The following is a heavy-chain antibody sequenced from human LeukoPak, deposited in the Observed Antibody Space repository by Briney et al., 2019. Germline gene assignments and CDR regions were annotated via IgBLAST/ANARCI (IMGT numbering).Heavy chain of an antibody. Sequence: GRSLRLSCAASGFTFSSYGMHWVRQAPGKGLEWVSAISGSGGSTYYADSVKGRFTISRDNSKNTLYLQMNSLRAEDTAVYYCAKSKRTAYYYDSSGYYYADYWGQGTLVTVSS. V-gene: IGHV3-23*01. CDR2: ISGSGGST. D-gene: IGHD3-22*01. CDR3: AKSKRTAYYYDSSGYYYADY. J-gene: IGHJ4*02. CDR1: GFTFSSYG.